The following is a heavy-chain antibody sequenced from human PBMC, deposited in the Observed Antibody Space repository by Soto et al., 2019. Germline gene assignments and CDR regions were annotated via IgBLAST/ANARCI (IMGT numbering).Heavy chain of an antibody. J-gene: IGHJ6*02. Sequence: QVQLQESGPGLVKPSGTLSLTCAVSGGSISSSNWWSWVRQPPGKGLEWIGEIYHSGSTNYNPSHKRRVTISVDKAKNQFSLKLSSVTAADTAVYYCARKGAGFWSGYYVYYGMDVWGQGTTVTVSS. CDR3: ARKGAGFWSGYYVYYGMDV. D-gene: IGHD3-3*01. V-gene: IGHV4-4*02. CDR1: GGSISSSNW. CDR2: IYHSGST.